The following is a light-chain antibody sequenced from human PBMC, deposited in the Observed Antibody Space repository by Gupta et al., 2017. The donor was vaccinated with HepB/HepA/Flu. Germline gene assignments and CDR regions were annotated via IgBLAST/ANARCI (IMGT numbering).Light chain of an antibody. V-gene: IGKV3-20*01. Sequence: EIVLTQFPRTLSLSPGEGATLPCRASQRVSTSYLAWYQQKPGQAPRLLIYGTYTRASGIPDRFSGSGSGTEFSLTISRREHDDFAVYHCHQQSYSPFTFGQGTKVEIK. CDR3: HQQSYSPFT. J-gene: IGKJ2*01. CDR2: GTY. CDR1: QRVSTSY.